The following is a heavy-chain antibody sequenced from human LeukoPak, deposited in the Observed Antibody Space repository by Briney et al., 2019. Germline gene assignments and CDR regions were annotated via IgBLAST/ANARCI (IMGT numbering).Heavy chain of an antibody. CDR2: IKLDGSEK. V-gene: IGHV3-7*03. CDR1: GFTFGKYW. D-gene: IGHD3-3*01. CDR3: ARAEYYDFWSGYYLLDY. Sequence: GGSLRLSCAASGFTFGKYWMSWVRQAPGKGLEWVANIKLDGSEKNYVDSVKGRFTISRDNAKNSLYLQMNSLRAEDTAVYYCARAEYYDFWSGYYLLDYWGQGTLVTVSS. J-gene: IGHJ4*02.